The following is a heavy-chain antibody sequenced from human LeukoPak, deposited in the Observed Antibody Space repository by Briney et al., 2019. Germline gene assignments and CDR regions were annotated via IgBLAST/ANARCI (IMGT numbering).Heavy chain of an antibody. V-gene: IGHV4-59*01. CDR2: IYYSGST. CDR3: WGAVDRIIMIFGY. Sequence: SETLSLTCTVSGGSISSYYWSWIRQPPGKGLEWIGYIYYSGSTNYNPSLKSRVTISVDTSKNQFSLKLSSVTAADTAVYYCWGAVDRIIMIFGYWGQGTLVTVPS. J-gene: IGHJ4*02. CDR1: GGSISSYY. D-gene: IGHD3-22*01.